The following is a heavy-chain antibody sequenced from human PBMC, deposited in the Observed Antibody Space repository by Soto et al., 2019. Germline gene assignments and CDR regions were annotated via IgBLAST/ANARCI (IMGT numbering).Heavy chain of an antibody. CDR3: ARDPSASRWFGELWGIDY. CDR2: ISSSSSYI. D-gene: IGHD3-10*01. Sequence: EVQLVESGGGLVKPGGSLRLSCAASGFTFSSYSMNWVRQAPGKGLEWVSSISSSSSYIYYADSVKGRFTISRDNAKNSLYLQMNSLRAEDTAVYYCARDPSASRWFGELWGIDYWGQGTLVTVSS. V-gene: IGHV3-21*01. CDR1: GFTFSSYS. J-gene: IGHJ4*02.